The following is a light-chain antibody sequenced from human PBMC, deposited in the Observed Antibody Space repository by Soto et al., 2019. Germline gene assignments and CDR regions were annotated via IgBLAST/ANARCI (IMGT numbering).Light chain of an antibody. Sequence: QSVLTQPPSASGSFGQSVAISCTGNSSDVGGYNYVSWYQQHPGKAPKLMIYEVSERPSGVPDRFSGSKSGNTASLTVSGLQADDEADYYCSSYSGTNYHYVFGTGTKVTVL. V-gene: IGLV2-8*01. CDR1: SSDVGGYNY. CDR2: EVS. CDR3: SSYSGTNYHYV. J-gene: IGLJ1*01.